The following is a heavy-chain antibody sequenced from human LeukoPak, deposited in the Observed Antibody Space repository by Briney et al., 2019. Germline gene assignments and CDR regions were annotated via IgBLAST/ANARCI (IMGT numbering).Heavy chain of an antibody. Sequence: SQTLSLTCTVSGGSISSGGYHWSWIRQHPGKGLEWIGYIYYSGSTNYNPSLKSRVTISVDTSKNQFSLKLSSVTAADTAVYYCARGNVDTAMNWFDPWGQGTLVNVSS. V-gene: IGHV4-31*03. CDR2: IYYSGST. D-gene: IGHD5-18*01. CDR1: GGSISSGGYH. J-gene: IGHJ5*02. CDR3: ARGNVDTAMNWFDP.